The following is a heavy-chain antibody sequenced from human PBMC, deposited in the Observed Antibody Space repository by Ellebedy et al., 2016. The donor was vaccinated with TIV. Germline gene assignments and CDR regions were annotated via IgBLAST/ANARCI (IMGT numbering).Heavy chain of an antibody. V-gene: IGHV3-7*03. CDR1: GFTFRTYW. CDR3: ARDLDGSYFDY. J-gene: IGHJ4*02. Sequence: GESLKISCAASGFTFRTYWMSWVRQAPGKGLEWVGNINQDGSQKYYVDSVTGRFTISRDNAKNSLYLQMNSLRAEDTAIYYCARDLDGSYFDYWGQGTLVTVSS. D-gene: IGHD1-26*01. CDR2: INQDGSQK.